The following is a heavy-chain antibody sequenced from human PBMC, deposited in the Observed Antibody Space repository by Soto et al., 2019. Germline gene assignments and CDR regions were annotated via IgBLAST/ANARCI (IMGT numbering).Heavy chain of an antibody. CDR3: VKLGGMGRGNYYYGMDV. V-gene: IGHV3-64D*06. J-gene: IGHJ6*02. CDR2: ISSNGGST. CDR1: GFTFSSYA. D-gene: IGHD3-10*01. Sequence: GGSLRLSCSASGFTFSSYAMHWVRQAPGKGLEYVSAISSNGGSTYYADYMKGRFTISRDNSKNTLYLQMSSLRAEDTAVYYCVKLGGMGRGNYYYGMDVWGQGTTVTVSS.